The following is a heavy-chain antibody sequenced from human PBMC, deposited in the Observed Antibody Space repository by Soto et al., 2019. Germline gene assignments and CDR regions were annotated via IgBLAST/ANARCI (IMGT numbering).Heavy chain of an antibody. D-gene: IGHD6-13*01. J-gene: IGHJ5*02. CDR2: ISAYNGNR. Sequence: PSVKVSCKASGYTFTSYGISWVRQAPGQGLEWMGWISAYNGNRNCAQKLQGRVTLTTDTSTRTAYMELRSLRSDDTAVYYCARDDETYSSSWYGWFDPWGQGTLVTVSS. CDR3: ARDDETYSSSWYGWFDP. CDR1: GYTFTSYG. V-gene: IGHV1-18*01.